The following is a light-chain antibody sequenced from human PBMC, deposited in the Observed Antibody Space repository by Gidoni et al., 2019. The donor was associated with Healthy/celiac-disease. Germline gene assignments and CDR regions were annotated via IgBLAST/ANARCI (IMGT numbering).Light chain of an antibody. V-gene: IGKV3-20*01. CDR1: QSVSSSY. CDR2: GAA. J-gene: IGKJ1*01. Sequence: DTVLTQSPGTLSLSPGERATLSCRSSQSVSSSYLDWYQQKPGQAPRLLSYGAASRATGIPDRFSGSGSGTDFTLTISRLEPEDFAVYYCQQYGSSPWTFGQGTKVEIK. CDR3: QQYGSSPWT.